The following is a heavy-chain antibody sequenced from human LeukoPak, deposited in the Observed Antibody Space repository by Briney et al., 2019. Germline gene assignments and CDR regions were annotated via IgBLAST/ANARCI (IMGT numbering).Heavy chain of an antibody. D-gene: IGHD1-26*01. CDR3: ARGRSGSYYQACDY. J-gene: IGHJ4*02. Sequence: GGSLRLSCAASGFTFSNYAMSWVRQAPGKGLEWVSTLSGSGGSTYYADSVKGRFTISRDTSKNTVYLQMNSLRAEDTAVYYCARGRSGSYYQACDYWGQGTLVTVSS. V-gene: IGHV3-23*01. CDR2: LSGSGGST. CDR1: GFTFSNYA.